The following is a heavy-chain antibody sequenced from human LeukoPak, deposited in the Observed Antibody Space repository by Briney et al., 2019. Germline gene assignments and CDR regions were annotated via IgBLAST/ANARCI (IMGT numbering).Heavy chain of an antibody. Sequence: GESLKISCKGSGYSFTSYWIGWVRQMPGIGLEWMGIIYPGDSDTRYSPSFQGQVTISADKSISTAYLQWSSLKASDTAMYYCARTPGRYCSGGSCMYYAMDVWGQGTTVTVSS. J-gene: IGHJ6*02. D-gene: IGHD2-15*01. CDR1: GYSFTSYW. CDR3: ARTPGRYCSGGSCMYYAMDV. V-gene: IGHV5-51*01. CDR2: IYPGDSDT.